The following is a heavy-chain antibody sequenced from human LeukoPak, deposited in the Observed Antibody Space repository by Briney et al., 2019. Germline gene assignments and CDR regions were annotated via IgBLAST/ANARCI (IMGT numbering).Heavy chain of an antibody. Sequence: PSETLSLTCAVYGGSFSGYYWSWIRQPPGKGLEWIGSIYYSGSTYYNPSLKSRVTISVDTSKNQFSLKLSSVTAADTAVYYCARGVRLDYGGNHEMNAFDIWGQGTMVTVSS. V-gene: IGHV4-34*01. CDR3: ARGVRLDYGGNHEMNAFDI. D-gene: IGHD4-23*01. J-gene: IGHJ3*02. CDR2: IYYSGST. CDR1: GGSFSGYY.